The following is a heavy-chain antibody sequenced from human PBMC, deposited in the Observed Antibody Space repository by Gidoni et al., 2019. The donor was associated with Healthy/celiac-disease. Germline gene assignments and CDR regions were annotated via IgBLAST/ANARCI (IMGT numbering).Heavy chain of an antibody. CDR3: AHTPPIVVVIAAPVGAFDI. Sequence: QITLKESGPTLVKPTQTLTLTCTFSGFSLSTSGVGVGWIRQPPGKALEWLALIYWDDDKRYSPSLKGRLTITKDTSKNQVVLTMTNMDPVDTATYYCAHTPPIVVVIAAPVGAFDIWGQGTMVTVSS. CDR1: GFSLSTSGVG. CDR2: IYWDDDK. V-gene: IGHV2-5*02. D-gene: IGHD2-21*01. J-gene: IGHJ3*02.